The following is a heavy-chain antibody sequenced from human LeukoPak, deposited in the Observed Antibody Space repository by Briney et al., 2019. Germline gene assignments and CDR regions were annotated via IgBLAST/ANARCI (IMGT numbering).Heavy chain of an antibody. CDR2: MYYGGNT. CDR1: GGSISSNSFS. Sequence: PSETLSLTCTVSGGSISSNSFSWGSARQPPGKGLEWIGTMYYGGNTYYNPSLKSRVTISVDTSKNQFSLKLSSVTAADTAMYYCASGRYCSSTSCYTDAFDFWGHGTMVTVSS. V-gene: IGHV4-39*01. D-gene: IGHD2-2*02. CDR3: ASGRYCSSTSCYTDAFDF. J-gene: IGHJ3*01.